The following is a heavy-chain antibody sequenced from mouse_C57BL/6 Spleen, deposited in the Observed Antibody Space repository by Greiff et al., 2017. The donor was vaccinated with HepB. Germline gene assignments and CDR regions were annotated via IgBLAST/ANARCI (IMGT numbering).Heavy chain of an antibody. Sequence: QVQLQQPGAELVKPGASVKVSCKASGYTFTSYWMHWVKQRPGQGLEWIGRIHPSASDTNYNQKFKGKATLTVDKSSSTAYMQLSSLTSEDSAVYYCAIEGTITTVVYWYFDVWGTGTTVTVSS. CDR1: GYTFTSYW. CDR2: IHPSASDT. V-gene: IGHV1-74*01. J-gene: IGHJ1*03. CDR3: AIEGTITTVVYWYFDV. D-gene: IGHD1-1*01.